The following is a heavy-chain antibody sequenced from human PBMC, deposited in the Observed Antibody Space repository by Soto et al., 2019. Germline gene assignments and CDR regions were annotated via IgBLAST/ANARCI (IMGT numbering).Heavy chain of an antibody. D-gene: IGHD5-18*01. Sequence: QVQLQESGPGLVKPSQTLSLTCTVSGGSINSGGYCWSWIRQHPGKGLDWIGCISYGGSTSYNPSLKSRVTISLDTSKNQFSLKLTSVTAADTAVYCCSRGILVWGQGALITASS. CDR2: ISYGGST. CDR1: GGSINSGGYC. V-gene: IGHV4-31*03. CDR3: SRGILV. J-gene: IGHJ4*02.